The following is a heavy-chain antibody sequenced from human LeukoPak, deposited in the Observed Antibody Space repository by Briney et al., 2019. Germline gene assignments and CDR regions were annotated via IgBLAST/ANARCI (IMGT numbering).Heavy chain of an antibody. Sequence: GGSLRLSCAASGFTFDDYAMHWVRQAPGKGLEWVSGISWNSGSIGYADSVKGRFTISRDNAKNSLYLQMDSLRAEDTAVYYCARDVLDGMDVWGKGTTVTISS. CDR1: GFTFDDYA. CDR2: ISWNSGSI. D-gene: IGHD5-24*01. CDR3: ARDVLDGMDV. V-gene: IGHV3-9*01. J-gene: IGHJ6*04.